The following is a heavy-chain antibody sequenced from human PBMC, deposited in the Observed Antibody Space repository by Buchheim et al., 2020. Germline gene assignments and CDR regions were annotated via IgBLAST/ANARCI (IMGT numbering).Heavy chain of an antibody. Sequence: QLQLVESGGGVVQPGTSLRLSCAAPGFSFTTYGMHWVRQAPGKGLEWLSVISHDGGSEYYAAPVKGRFTISRDNSKSTLSLKMNRLRAEDTAVYYCARDPSGAARSGYSISYYYGMDVWGQGTT. CDR2: ISHDGGSE. CDR1: GFSFTTYG. D-gene: IGHD3-22*01. V-gene: IGHV3-30*03. J-gene: IGHJ6*02. CDR3: ARDPSGAARSGYSISYYYGMDV.